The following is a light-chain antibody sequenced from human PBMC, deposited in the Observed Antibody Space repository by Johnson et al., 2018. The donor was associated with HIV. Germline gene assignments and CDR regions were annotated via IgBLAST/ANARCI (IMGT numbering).Light chain of an antibody. CDR1: SSNIGNNY. Sequence: QSALTQPRSVSAAPGQKVTISCSGSSSNIGNNYVSWYQQLPGTAPKLLIYENNKRPSGIPDRFSASKSGTSATLGITGLQTGDEADYYCATWDSSLSGGVFGTGTKVTVL. J-gene: IGLJ1*01. V-gene: IGLV1-51*02. CDR3: ATWDSSLSGGV. CDR2: ENN.